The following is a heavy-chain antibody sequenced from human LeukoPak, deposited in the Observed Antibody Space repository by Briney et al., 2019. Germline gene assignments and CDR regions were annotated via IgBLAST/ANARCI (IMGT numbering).Heavy chain of an antibody. CDR1: GFTFSSYA. J-gene: IGHJ2*01. V-gene: IGHV3-30-3*01. Sequence: GGSLRLSCAASGFTFSSYAMHWVRQAPGKGLEWVAVISYDGSNKYYADSVKGRFTISRDNSKNTLYLQMNSLRAEDTAVYYCARTSSSGYYWYFDLWGRGTLVTVSS. D-gene: IGHD3-22*01. CDR3: ARTSSSGYYWYFDL. CDR2: ISYDGSNK.